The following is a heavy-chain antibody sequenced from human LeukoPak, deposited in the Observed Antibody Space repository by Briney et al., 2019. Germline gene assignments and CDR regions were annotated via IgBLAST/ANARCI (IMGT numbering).Heavy chain of an antibody. V-gene: IGHV3-74*01. CDR2: INSDGSST. J-gene: IGHJ4*02. CDR1: GFTFSSYS. CDR3: SARSASDDY. D-gene: IGHD6-19*01. Sequence: SGGSLRLSCAASGFTFSSYSMNWVRQAPGKGLEWVSGINSDGSSTNYADSVKGRFTISRDNAKNTLFLQMSSLRAEDTAVYYCSARSASDDYWGQGTLVTVSS.